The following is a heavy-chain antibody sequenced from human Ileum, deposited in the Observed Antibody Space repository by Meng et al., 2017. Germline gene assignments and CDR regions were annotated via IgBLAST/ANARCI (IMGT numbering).Heavy chain of an antibody. V-gene: IGHV6-1*01. J-gene: IGHJ4*02. D-gene: IGHD1-26*01. CDR3: AKDRTSGSYLGLYY. CDR2: TYYRSKWYN. CDR1: GDSVSSKSAA. Sequence: QVQLQQSGPGLVKPSQTLPLHCAISGDSVSSKSAAWNWIRQSPSRGLEWLGRTYYRSKWYNDYAVSVKSRITINPDTSKNQFSLQLNSVTPEDTAVYYFAKDRTSGSYLGLYYWGQGTLVTVSS.